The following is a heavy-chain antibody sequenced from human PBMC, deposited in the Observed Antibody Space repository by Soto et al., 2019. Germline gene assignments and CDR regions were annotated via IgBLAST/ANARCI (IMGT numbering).Heavy chain of an antibody. V-gene: IGHV1-69*02. Sequence: QVQLVQSGAEVKKPGSSVKVSXXASGGTFSSYTISWVRQAPGQGLEWMGRIIPILGIANYAQKFQGRVTITADKSTSTAYMELSSLRSEDTAXYXXXXXXXXXXXXXXDLSWGQGTLVTVSS. CDR3: XXXXXXXXXXXXDLS. D-gene: IGHD3-3*01. CDR2: IIPILGIA. J-gene: IGHJ5*02. CDR1: GGTFSSYT.